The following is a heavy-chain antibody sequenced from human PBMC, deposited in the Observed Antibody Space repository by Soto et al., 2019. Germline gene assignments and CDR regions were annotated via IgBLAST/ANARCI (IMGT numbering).Heavy chain of an antibody. D-gene: IGHD6-6*01. CDR2: INPSGGST. J-gene: IGHJ6*02. V-gene: IGHV1-46*01. CDR3: ARDPLRIAARGAMDV. CDR1: GYTFTSYY. Sequence: QVQLVQSGAEVKKPGASVKVSCKASGYTFTSYYMHWVRQAPGQGLEWMGIINPSGGSTSYAQKFQGRVTMTRDTSTSTVYMELSSLRSEETAVYYCARDPLRIAARGAMDVWGQGTTVTVSS.